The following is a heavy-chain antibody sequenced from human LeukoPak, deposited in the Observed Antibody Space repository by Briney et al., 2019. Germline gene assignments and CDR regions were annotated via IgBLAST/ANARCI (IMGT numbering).Heavy chain of an antibody. Sequence: SETLSLTCTVSGGSISSYYWSWIRQPPGKGLEWIGYIYYSGSTNYNPSLKSRITISVDTSKNQFSLKLSSVTAADTAVYYCARVELDYDYIWGSYRGPYYVDYWGQGTLVTVSS. V-gene: IGHV4-59*01. CDR1: GGSISSYY. CDR2: IYYSGST. CDR3: ARVELDYDYIWGSYRGPYYVDY. D-gene: IGHD3-16*02. J-gene: IGHJ4*02.